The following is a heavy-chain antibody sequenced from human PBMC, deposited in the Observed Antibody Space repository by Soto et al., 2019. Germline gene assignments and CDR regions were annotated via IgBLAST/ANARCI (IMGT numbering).Heavy chain of an antibody. CDR3: ARDGDGRMTTNPYYYNGMDV. CDR1: RGSLGSYY. D-gene: IGHD4-4*01. CDR2: VFYTGRA. Sequence: SETLYLTYTVSRGSLGSYYWRWIRQPPGKELEWIGYVFYTGRANYNASLKSRVSISLDTSNYQFSLKLSSVTAADTAVYYCARDGDGRMTTNPYYYNGMDVWGPGTTVNVS. J-gene: IGHJ6*02. V-gene: IGHV4-59*01.